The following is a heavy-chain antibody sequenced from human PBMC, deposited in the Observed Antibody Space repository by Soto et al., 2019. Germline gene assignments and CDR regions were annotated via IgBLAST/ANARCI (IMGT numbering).Heavy chain of an antibody. D-gene: IGHD6-19*01. CDR2: IKSKTDGGTT. Sequence: KPGGSLRLSCAASGFTFSNAWMSWVRQAPGKGLEWVGRIKSKTDGGTTDYAAPVKGRFTISRDDSKNTLYLQMNSLKTEDTAVYYCTTALYSSGWYHWYFDLWGRGTLVTVSS. CDR1: GFTFSNAW. J-gene: IGHJ2*01. V-gene: IGHV3-15*01. CDR3: TTALYSSGWYHWYFDL.